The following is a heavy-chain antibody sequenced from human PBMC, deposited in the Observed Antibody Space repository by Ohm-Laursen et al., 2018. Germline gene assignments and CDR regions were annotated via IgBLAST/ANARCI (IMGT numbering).Heavy chain of an antibody. J-gene: IGHJ5*02. V-gene: IGHV1-8*01. CDR2: MNPNSHNT. CDR1: GYTFSSYD. D-gene: IGHD4-23*01. CDR3: ARAVRYQLLSDP. Sequence: ASVKVSCKASGYTFSSYDIIWVRQASGQGPEWMGLMNPNSHNTGYARKFRGRVSMTSDSSISTAYMELYSLTSEDTATYYCARAVRYQLLSDPWGQGTLVTVSS.